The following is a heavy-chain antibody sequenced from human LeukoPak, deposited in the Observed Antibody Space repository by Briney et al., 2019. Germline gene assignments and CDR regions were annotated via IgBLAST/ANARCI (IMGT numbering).Heavy chain of an antibody. V-gene: IGHV3-7*01. CDR1: GFTFSSYW. Sequence: PGGSLRLSCAASGFTFSSYWMSWVRQAPGKGLEWVANIKQDGSEKYYVDSVKGRFTISRDNAKNSLYLQMNSLGAEDTAVYYCARNRGDGYNFGYFDYWGQGTLVTVSS. CDR2: IKQDGSEK. J-gene: IGHJ4*02. D-gene: IGHD5-24*01. CDR3: ARNRGDGYNFGYFDY.